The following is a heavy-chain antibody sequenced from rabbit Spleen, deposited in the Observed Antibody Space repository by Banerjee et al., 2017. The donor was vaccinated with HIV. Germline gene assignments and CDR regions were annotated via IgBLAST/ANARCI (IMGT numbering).Heavy chain of an antibody. CDR2: IAGSSSGFT. V-gene: IGHV1S45*01. J-gene: IGHJ4*01. CDR1: GFSFSSSYY. Sequence: QEQLVESGGGLVQPEGSLTLTCTASGFSFSSSYYICWVRQAPGKGLEWISCIAGSSSGFTYSATWAKGRFTISKTSSTTVTLQMTSLTVADTATYFCARDGAGGSYFALWGPGTLVTVS. D-gene: IGHD8-1*01. CDR3: ARDGAGGSYFAL.